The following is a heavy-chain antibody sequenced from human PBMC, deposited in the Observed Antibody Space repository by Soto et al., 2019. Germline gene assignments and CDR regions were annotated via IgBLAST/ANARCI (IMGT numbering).Heavy chain of an antibody. CDR3: ARDAEYYGSGSRDAFDI. Sequence: QVQLVQSGAEVKKPGASVKVSCKASGYTFTSYAMHWVRQAPGQRLEWMGWINAGNGNTKYSQKFKGRVTITRDTSAITAYMELSSLRSEDTAVYYCARDAEYYGSGSRDAFDIWGQGTMVTVSS. CDR1: GYTFTSYA. V-gene: IGHV1-3*01. CDR2: INAGNGNT. J-gene: IGHJ3*02. D-gene: IGHD3-10*01.